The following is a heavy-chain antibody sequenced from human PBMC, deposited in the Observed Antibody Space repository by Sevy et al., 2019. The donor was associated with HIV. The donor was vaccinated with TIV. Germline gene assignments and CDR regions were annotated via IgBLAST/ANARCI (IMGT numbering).Heavy chain of an antibody. CDR2: IKQDGSEK. V-gene: IGHV3-7*01. J-gene: IGHJ6*02. Sequence: GGFLRLSCAASGFTFSSYWMSWVRQAPGKGLEWVANIKQDGSEKYYVDSVKGRFTSSRDNAKNSLYLQMNSLRAEDTAVYYCARVFTIFDPGMDVWGQGTTVIVSS. CDR1: GFTFSSYW. D-gene: IGHD3-3*01. CDR3: ARVFTIFDPGMDV.